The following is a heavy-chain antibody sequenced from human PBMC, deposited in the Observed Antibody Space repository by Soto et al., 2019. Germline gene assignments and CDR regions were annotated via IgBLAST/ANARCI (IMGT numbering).Heavy chain of an antibody. CDR3: ARFYMVRGVMGAFDI. V-gene: IGHV4-31*03. CDR2: IYYIGNT. J-gene: IGHJ3*02. D-gene: IGHD3-10*01. Sequence: QVQLQESGPGLLKPSQTLSLTCTVSGGSISSGGYYWSWIRQHPGKGLEWIGYIYYIGNTYYNPSLKSRVTISRDTSKNQFSLKLSSVTAADTAVYYCARFYMVRGVMGAFDIWGQGTTVTVSS. CDR1: GGSISSGGYY.